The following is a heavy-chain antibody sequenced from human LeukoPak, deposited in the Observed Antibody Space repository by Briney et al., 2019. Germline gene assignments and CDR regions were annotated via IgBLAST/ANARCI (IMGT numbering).Heavy chain of an antibody. CDR3: ARHRSPGIAVAAIDP. J-gene: IGHJ5*02. Sequence: GESLKISCKGSGYTFSSYWIGWVRQMPGKGLEWMGTIYPGDSDTRYSPSFQGQVTISADKSISTAYLQWSSLKASDTAMYYCARHRSPGIAVAAIDPWGQGTLVTVSS. CDR2: IYPGDSDT. CDR1: GYTFSSYW. V-gene: IGHV5-51*01. D-gene: IGHD6-19*01.